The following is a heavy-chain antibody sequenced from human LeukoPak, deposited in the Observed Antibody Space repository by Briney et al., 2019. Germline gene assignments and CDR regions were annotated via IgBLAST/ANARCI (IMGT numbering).Heavy chain of an antibody. CDR1: GFTFSSYG. CDR2: ISYDGSNK. Sequence: GRSLRLSCAASGFTFSSYGMHWVRQAPGKGLEWVAVISYDGSNKYYADSVKGRFTISRDNSKNTLYLQMNSLRAEDTAVYYFAKDWSAVTTRGYFDYWGQGTLVNGFS. J-gene: IGHJ4*02. CDR3: AKDWSAVTTRGYFDY. D-gene: IGHD4-17*01. V-gene: IGHV3-30*18.